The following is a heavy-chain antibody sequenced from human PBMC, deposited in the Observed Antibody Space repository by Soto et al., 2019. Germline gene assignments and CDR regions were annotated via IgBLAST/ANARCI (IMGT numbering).Heavy chain of an antibody. CDR2: IKSKTDGGTT. CDR1: GFTFSNAR. V-gene: IGHV3-15*01. CDR3: TTPDYEYYYVMDV. J-gene: IGHJ6*02. Sequence: PVGSLRLSCAASGFTFSNARMSWVRQAPGKGLEWVGRIKSKTDGGTTDYAAPVKGRFTISRDDSKNTLYLQMNSLKTEDTAVYYCTTPDYEYYYVMDVWCQGTTVSGSS.